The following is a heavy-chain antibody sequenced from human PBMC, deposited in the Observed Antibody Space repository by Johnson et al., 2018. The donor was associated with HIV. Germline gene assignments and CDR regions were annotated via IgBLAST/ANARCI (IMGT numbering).Heavy chain of an antibody. CDR1: GFTFDDYA. Sequence: VQLVESGGGLVQPGRSLRLSCAASGFTFDDYAMHWVRQAPGKGLEWVSGISWNSGSIGYADSVKGRFTISRDNSKNTLYLQMNSLKSEDTAVYYCTTDLRLLWFRFKEAFDIWGQGTMVTVSS. J-gene: IGHJ3*02. D-gene: IGHD3-10*01. CDR3: TTDLRLLWFRFKEAFDI. V-gene: IGHV3-9*01. CDR2: ISWNSGSI.